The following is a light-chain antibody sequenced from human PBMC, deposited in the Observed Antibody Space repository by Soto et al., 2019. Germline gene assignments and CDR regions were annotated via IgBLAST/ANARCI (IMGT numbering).Light chain of an antibody. J-gene: IGLJ1*01. Sequence: QSVLTQPRSVSGSPGQSVTISCTGTSSDVGGYNYVSWYQQHPGKAPKLIIYDVSERPSGVPDRFSGSKSGNTASLTISGVQAEDEADYYCCSYAGSYSLYVFGTGTKLTVL. CDR3: CSYAGSYSLYV. CDR1: SSDVGGYNY. CDR2: DVS. V-gene: IGLV2-11*01.